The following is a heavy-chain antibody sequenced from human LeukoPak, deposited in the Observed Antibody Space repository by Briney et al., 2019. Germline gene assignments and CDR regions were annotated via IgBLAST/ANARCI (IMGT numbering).Heavy chain of an antibody. Sequence: PGGSLRLSCAASGFNFSNHWMSWVRQAPGKGLERVSGINWNGGSTGYADSVKGRLTISRDNAKNSLYLQMNRLRAEDTALYYCARDFNVLRYFDWLSGFDYWGQGTLVTVSS. D-gene: IGHD3-9*01. CDR1: GFNFSNHW. CDR2: INWNGGST. V-gene: IGHV3-20*04. J-gene: IGHJ4*02. CDR3: ARDFNVLRYFDWLSGFDY.